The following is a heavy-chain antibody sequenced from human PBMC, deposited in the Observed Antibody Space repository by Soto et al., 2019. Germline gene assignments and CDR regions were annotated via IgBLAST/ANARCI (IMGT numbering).Heavy chain of an antibody. V-gene: IGHV1-69*13. Sequence: SVKVSCKASGGTVSSYAISWVRQAPGQGLEWMGGIIPIFGTANYAQKFQGRVTITADESTSTAYMELSSLRSEDTAVYYCARENCSGGSCYGWGWFDPWGQGTLVTVSS. D-gene: IGHD2-15*01. CDR3: ARENCSGGSCYGWGWFDP. CDR1: GGTVSSYA. J-gene: IGHJ5*02. CDR2: IIPIFGTA.